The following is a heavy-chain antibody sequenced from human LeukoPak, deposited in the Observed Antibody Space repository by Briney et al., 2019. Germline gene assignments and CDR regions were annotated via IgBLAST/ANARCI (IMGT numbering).Heavy chain of an antibody. CDR2: ISYDGSNK. Sequence: GRSLRLSCAASGFTFSSYGMHWVREAPGKGLEWGAVISYDGSNKYYADSVKGRFTISRDNSKNTLYLQMNSLRAEDTAVYYCAKVGGLLWFGEFHFDYWGQGTLVTVSS. V-gene: IGHV3-30*18. J-gene: IGHJ4*02. CDR1: GFTFSSYG. D-gene: IGHD3-10*01. CDR3: AKVGGLLWFGEFHFDY.